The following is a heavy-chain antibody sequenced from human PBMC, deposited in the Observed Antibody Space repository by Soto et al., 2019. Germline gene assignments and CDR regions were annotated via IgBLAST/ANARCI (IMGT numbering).Heavy chain of an antibody. V-gene: IGHV3-23*01. D-gene: IGHD3-22*01. Sequence: GGSLRLSCAASGFTFSSCAMGWVRQAPGKGLEWVSDIIDSGGSTYYADSVKGRFTISRDNSKSTLYLQMNSLRAEDTAVYYCAKSPGMYYYDSSGHYHYDYWGQGSLVTVSS. CDR3: AKSPGMYYYDSSGHYHYDY. CDR1: GFTFSSCA. CDR2: IIDSGGST. J-gene: IGHJ4*02.